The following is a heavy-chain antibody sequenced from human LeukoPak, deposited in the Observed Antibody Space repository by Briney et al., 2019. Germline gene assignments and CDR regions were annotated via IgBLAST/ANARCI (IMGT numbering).Heavy chain of an antibody. Sequence: SVKVSCKASGGTFSSYAISWVRQAPGQGLEWMGGIIPIFGTANYAQKFQGRVTITADESTSTAYMELSSLRSGDTAVYYCARGYYDSSGYYSDGGWFDPWGQGTLVTVSS. CDR2: IIPIFGTA. CDR1: GGTFSSYA. V-gene: IGHV1-69*13. D-gene: IGHD3-22*01. CDR3: ARGYYDSSGYYSDGGWFDP. J-gene: IGHJ5*02.